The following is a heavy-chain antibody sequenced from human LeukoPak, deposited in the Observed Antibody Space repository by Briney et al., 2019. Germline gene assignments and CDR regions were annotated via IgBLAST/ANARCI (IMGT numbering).Heavy chain of an antibody. D-gene: IGHD1-26*01. CDR2: ISSSSSYI. CDR3: VRVQKASGATKPLFRY. CDR1: GFTFSSYS. J-gene: IGHJ4*02. V-gene: IGHV3-21*01. Sequence: PGGSLRLSCAASGFTFSSYSMNWVRQAPGKGLEWVSSISSSSSYIYYADSVKGRFTISRDNAKNSLYLQMNSPRAEDTAVYYCVRVQKASGATKPLFRYWGQGTLVTVSS.